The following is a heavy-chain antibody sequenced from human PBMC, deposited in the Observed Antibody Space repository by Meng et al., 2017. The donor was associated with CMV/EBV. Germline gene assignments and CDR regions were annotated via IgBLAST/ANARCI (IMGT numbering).Heavy chain of an antibody. D-gene: IGHD2-2*01. J-gene: IGHJ5*02. Sequence: ISSSIYYWGSIRQPPVKGLEWIGSIYYSGSTYYNPSLKSRVTISVDTSKNQFSLKLSSVTAADTAVYYCAVYCSSTSCYVEGGGFDPWGQGTLVTVSS. CDR2: IYYSGST. CDR3: AVYCSSTSCYVEGGGFDP. CDR1: ISSSIYY. V-gene: IGHV4-39*07.